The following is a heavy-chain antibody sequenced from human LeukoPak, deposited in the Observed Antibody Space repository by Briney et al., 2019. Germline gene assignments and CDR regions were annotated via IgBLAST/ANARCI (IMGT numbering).Heavy chain of an antibody. CDR1: GCSISSGSYY. CDR3: ARDSHSSGWTYFDS. J-gene: IGHJ4*02. D-gene: IGHD6-19*01. CDR2: IYTSGST. Sequence: SETLSLTCTVSGCSISSGSYYWSWIRQPAGKGLEWIGRIYTSGSTNYSPSLKSRVSISLDTSKTQFSLNLSSVTAADTAVYYCARDSHSSGWTYFDSWGQGTLVTVSS. V-gene: IGHV4-61*02.